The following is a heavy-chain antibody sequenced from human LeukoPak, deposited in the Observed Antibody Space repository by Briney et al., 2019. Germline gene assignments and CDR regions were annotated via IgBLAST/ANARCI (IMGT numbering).Heavy chain of an antibody. J-gene: IGHJ5*02. D-gene: IGHD4-11*01. CDR1: GGTFSSYA. V-gene: IGHV1-69*13. Sequence: ASVKVSCKASGGTFSSYAISWVRQAPGQGLEWMGGIIPIFGTANYAQKFQGRVTITADESTSTAYMELSSLRSEDTAVYYCASLRAATVTSPNWFDPWGQGTLVTVSS. CDR3: ASLRAATVTSPNWFDP. CDR2: IIPIFGTA.